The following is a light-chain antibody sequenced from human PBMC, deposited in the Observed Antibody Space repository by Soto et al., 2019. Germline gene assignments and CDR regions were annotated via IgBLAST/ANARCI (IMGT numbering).Light chain of an antibody. V-gene: IGLV1-40*01. CDR3: QSYDSSLSGWV. J-gene: IGLJ3*02. CDR2: GNS. Sequence: QSVLTQPPSVSGAPGQRVTISCTGSSSNIGAGYDVHWYQQLPGTAPKLLIYGNSNRPSGVPDRLSGSKSGTSASLAITGLQAEDEADYYCQSYDSSLSGWVFGGETKLTVL. CDR1: SSNIGAGYD.